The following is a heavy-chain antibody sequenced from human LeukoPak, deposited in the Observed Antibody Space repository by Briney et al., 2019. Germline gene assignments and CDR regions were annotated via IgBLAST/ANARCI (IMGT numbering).Heavy chain of an antibody. J-gene: IGHJ6*03. CDR1: GFTFSSYA. CDR2: IKQDGSEK. V-gene: IGHV3-7*01. CDR3: ARDRGSSWFLYYYYYMDV. D-gene: IGHD6-13*01. Sequence: AGGSLRLSCAASGFTFSSYAMHWVRQAPGKGLEWVANIKQDGSEKYYVDSVKGRFTISRDNTKNSLYLQMNSLRAEDTAVYYCARDRGSSWFLYYYYYMDVWGKGTTVTVSS.